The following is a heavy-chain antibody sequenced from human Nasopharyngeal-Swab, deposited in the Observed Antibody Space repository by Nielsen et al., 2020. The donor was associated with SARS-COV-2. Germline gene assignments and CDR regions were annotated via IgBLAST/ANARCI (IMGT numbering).Heavy chain of an antibody. CDR2: LSGSGGNT. J-gene: IGHJ4*02. CDR3: VREFEATGATYLDY. V-gene: IGHV3-23*01. Sequence: GGSLRLSCAASGFTFSSYAMSWVRQAPGKGLEWVSALSGSGGNTYYADSVKGRFTVSRDNAKNSLYLQMNSLRDEDTAVYYCVREFEATGATYLDYWGLGTLVTVSS. CDR1: GFTFSSYA. D-gene: IGHD1-26*01.